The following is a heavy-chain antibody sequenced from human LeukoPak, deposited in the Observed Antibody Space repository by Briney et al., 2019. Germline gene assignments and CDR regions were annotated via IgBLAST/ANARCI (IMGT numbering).Heavy chain of an antibody. CDR1: GFTFSSDA. CDR3: AIDQEKVVTTNGMDV. J-gene: IGHJ6*02. D-gene: IGHD4-23*01. CDR2: ISGSGDTT. Sequence: GGSLRLSCAASGFTFSSDAMSWVRQAPGKGLEWVSTISGSGDTTYYADSVKGRFTISRDNAKNSLYLQMNSLRAEDTAVYYCAIDQEKVVTTNGMDVWGQGATVTVSS. V-gene: IGHV3-23*01.